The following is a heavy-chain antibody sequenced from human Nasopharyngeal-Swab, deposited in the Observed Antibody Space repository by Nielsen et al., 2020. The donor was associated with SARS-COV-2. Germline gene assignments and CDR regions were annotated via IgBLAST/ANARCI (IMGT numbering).Heavy chain of an antibody. CDR3: ARGYGSFPYYFDH. J-gene: IGHJ4*02. CDR2: VYYSGST. D-gene: IGHD1-26*01. V-gene: IGHV4-39*01. Sequence: RQAPGKGLEWIGTVYYSGSTYYNPSLKSRVTISVDTSKNQFSLKLNSVTATDTAVYYCARGYGSFPYYFDHWGQGTLGTVSS.